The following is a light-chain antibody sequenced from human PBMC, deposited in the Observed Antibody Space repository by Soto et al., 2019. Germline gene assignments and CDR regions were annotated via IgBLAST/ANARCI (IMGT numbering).Light chain of an antibody. CDR2: ANI. V-gene: IGLV1-40*01. Sequence: QSVLTQPPSVSGAPGQRVTISCTGSNSNIGANYDVHGYQQLPGTAPKLLIYANINRPSGVPDRFSGSKSRTSASLAITGLQAEDEADYYCQSHAASLRGRVFGGGTKVTVL. CDR3: QSHAASLRGRV. J-gene: IGLJ3*02. CDR1: NSNIGANYD.